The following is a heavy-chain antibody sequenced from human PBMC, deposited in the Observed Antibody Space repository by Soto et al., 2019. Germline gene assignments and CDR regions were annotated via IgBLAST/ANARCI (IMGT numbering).Heavy chain of an antibody. D-gene: IGHD2-21*02. Sequence: QVQLVQSGAEVKKPGSSVKVSCRASGDTFSSYTVNWVRQAPGRGLEWLGRIIPVLGTTDYAQKFKGRVTITADKSRNIVYMELSSLRSEDRAVYYCARRRYCGYDCYHKHYYGMDVWGQGTTVTVAS. CDR1: GDTFSSYT. V-gene: IGHV1-69*08. CDR3: ARRRYCGYDCYHKHYYGMDV. CDR2: IIPVLGTT. J-gene: IGHJ6*02.